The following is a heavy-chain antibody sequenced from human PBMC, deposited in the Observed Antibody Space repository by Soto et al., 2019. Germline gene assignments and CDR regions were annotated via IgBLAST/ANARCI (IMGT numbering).Heavy chain of an antibody. Sequence: SETLSLTCTVSGGSISSGGYYWSWIRQHPGKGLEWIGYIYYSGSTYYNPSLKSRVTISVDTSKNQFSLKLSSVTAADTAVYYCASGKTGTTLSYYYYYGMDVWGQGTTVTAP. V-gene: IGHV4-31*03. D-gene: IGHD1-1*01. CDR2: IYYSGST. CDR3: ASGKTGTTLSYYYYYGMDV. J-gene: IGHJ6*02. CDR1: GGSISSGGYY.